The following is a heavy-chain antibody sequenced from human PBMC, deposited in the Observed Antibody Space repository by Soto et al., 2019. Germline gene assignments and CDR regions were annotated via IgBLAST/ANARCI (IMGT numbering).Heavy chain of an antibody. CDR1: GFTFSSYG. D-gene: IGHD3-9*01. V-gene: IGHV3-30*18. J-gene: IGHJ6*02. CDR3: AKELRYFDWLLRLNSYYYYGTHV. Sequence: SLRLSCAVSGFTFSSYGMHWVRQAPGKGLEWVAVISYDGSNKYYADSVKGRFTISRDNSKNTLYLQMNSLRAEDTAVYYCAKELRYFDWLLRLNSYYYYGTHVWGQGTTLTVYS. CDR2: ISYDGSNK.